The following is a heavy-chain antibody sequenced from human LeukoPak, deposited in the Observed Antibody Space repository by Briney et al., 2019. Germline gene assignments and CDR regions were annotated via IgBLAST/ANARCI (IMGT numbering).Heavy chain of an antibody. CDR1: GVSVGSNNYY. J-gene: IGHJ2*01. V-gene: IGHV4-61*01. CDR2: LSHSGST. Sequence: PSETLSLTCAISGVSVGSNNYYWTWIRQSPGRGLEWIGYLSHSGSTNYNPSLKSRVAIPVDTSKNQLSLKLSSVTAADTARYYCARAVGAVYWYFDPWGRGTLVTVSS. CDR3: ARAVGAVYWYFDP. D-gene: IGHD1-26*01.